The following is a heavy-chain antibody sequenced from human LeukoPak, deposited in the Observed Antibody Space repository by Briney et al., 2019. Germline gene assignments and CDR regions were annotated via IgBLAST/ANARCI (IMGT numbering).Heavy chain of an antibody. CDR1: GFTFSSYG. V-gene: IGHV3-33*01. Sequence: PGRSLRLSCAASGFTFSSYGMHWVRQAPGKGLEWVAVIWYDGSNKYYADSVKGRFTISRDNSKNTLYLQMNSLRAEDTAVYYCAREGRYCSSTSCHDYWGQGTLVTVSS. J-gene: IGHJ4*02. CDR2: IWYDGSNK. CDR3: AREGRYCSSTSCHDY. D-gene: IGHD2-2*01.